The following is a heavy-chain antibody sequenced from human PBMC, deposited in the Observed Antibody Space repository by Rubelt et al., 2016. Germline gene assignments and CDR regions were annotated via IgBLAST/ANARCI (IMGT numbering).Heavy chain of an antibody. Sequence: QVQLAQSGSELREPGASVTVSCRASGYTFTSYGINWVRQAPGQGLEWMGWINTNTGNPTYAQGFTGRFVFSFDTSVSTAYLQISSLRAEDTAVYYCARERSGIAAAGTLAYYYDSSGYYFGYWGQGTLVTVSS. J-gene: IGHJ4*02. D-gene: IGHD3-22*01. CDR3: ARERSGIAAAGTLAYYYDSSGYYFGY. CDR1: GYTFTSYG. V-gene: IGHV7-4-1*02. CDR2: INTNTGNP.